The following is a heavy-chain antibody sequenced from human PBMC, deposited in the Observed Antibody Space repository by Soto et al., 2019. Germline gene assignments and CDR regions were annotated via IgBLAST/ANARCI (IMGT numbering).Heavy chain of an antibody. CDR1: GFTFSSYA. V-gene: IGHV3-30-3*01. CDR3: ARGPYDSSGYFRY. CDR2: ISYDGSNK. J-gene: IGHJ4*02. D-gene: IGHD3-22*01. Sequence: GGSLRLSCAASGFTFSSYAMHWVRQAPGKGLEWLAVISYDGSNKYYADSVKGRFTISRDNSKNTLYLQMNSLRAEDTAVYYCARGPYDSSGYFRYWGQGTLVTVSS.